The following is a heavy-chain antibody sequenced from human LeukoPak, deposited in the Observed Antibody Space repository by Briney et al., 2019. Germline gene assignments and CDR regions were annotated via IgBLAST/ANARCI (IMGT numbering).Heavy chain of an antibody. CDR2: LNPNTGDT. V-gene: IGHV1-2*02. CDR3: ARDEDCINDECPGKPYYYGMDG. Sequence: GASVTVSCTASGYTFTVYYMHWVRQAPGQGLEWVGWLNPNTGDTNYAQKFQGRVTMTRDTSIRTAYMELSRLRSDDTAVYYCARDEDCINDECPGKPYYYGMDGWGQGTTVTVSS. D-gene: IGHD2-8*01. J-gene: IGHJ6*02. CDR1: GYTFTVYY.